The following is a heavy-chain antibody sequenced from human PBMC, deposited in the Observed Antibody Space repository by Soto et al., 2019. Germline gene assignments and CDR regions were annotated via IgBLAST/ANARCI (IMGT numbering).Heavy chain of an antibody. Sequence: QVTLKESGPVLVKPTETLTLTCTVSGFSLRNARMGVSWIRQPPGKALEWLAHILSSDEKSYNTPLKGRVTLSKDTSKSLVALTMTYVDPVDTATYFCARMLAVNYYSSSVDDWGEGTTVTVSS. J-gene: IGHJ6*02. V-gene: IGHV2-26*01. D-gene: IGHD3-22*01. CDR1: GFSLRNARMG. CDR3: ARMLAVNYYSSSVDD. CDR2: ILSSDEK.